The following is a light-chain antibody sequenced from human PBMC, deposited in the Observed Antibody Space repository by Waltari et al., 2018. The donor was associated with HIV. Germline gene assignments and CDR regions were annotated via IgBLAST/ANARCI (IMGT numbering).Light chain of an antibody. J-gene: IGKJ4*01. CDR3: MQSIQLPLT. Sequence: IVLTQSPLSLPVTPGQPASISCKSSQSLLHSDGKTSLYCYLQRPGQPPQLLINDVSTRFSRVLDRFSGGGSGTEFSLNISRVEAEDVGTYYCMQSIQLPLTFGGGTKVEIK. CDR1: QSLLHSDGKTS. CDR2: DVS. V-gene: IGKV2D-29*01.